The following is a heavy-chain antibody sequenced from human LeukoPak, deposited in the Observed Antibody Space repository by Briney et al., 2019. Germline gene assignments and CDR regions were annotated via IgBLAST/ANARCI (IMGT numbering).Heavy chain of an antibody. D-gene: IGHD6-13*01. CDR1: GGTFSSYD. Sequence: GASLKLSCKASGGTFSSYDMSWVRQAPGQGLEWMGGIIPIFGTANYAQKLQGRVTITADKSTSTAYMELSSLRSEDTAVYYCARDYSEQLVLSYWGQGTLVTVSS. CDR3: ARDYSEQLVLSY. J-gene: IGHJ4*02. V-gene: IGHV1-69*06. CDR2: IIPIFGTA.